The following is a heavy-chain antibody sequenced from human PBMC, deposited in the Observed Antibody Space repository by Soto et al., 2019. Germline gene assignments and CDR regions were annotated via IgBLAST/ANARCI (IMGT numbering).Heavy chain of an antibody. J-gene: IGHJ4*02. CDR1: GFTFSSYA. V-gene: IGHV3-23*01. CDR3: AKEPFNYYDSSGSYFDY. Sequence: GGSLRLSCAASGFTFSSYAMSWVRQAPGKGLEWVSAISGSGGSTYYADSVKGRFTISRDNSKNTLYLQMNSLRAEDTAVYYCAKEPFNYYDSSGSYFDYWGQGTLVTVSS. CDR2: ISGSGGST. D-gene: IGHD3-22*01.